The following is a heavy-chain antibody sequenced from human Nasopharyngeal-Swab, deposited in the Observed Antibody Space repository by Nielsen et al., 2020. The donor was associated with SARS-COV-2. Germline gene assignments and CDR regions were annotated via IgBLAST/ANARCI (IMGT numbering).Heavy chain of an antibody. V-gene: IGHV3-33*01. CDR1: GFTFSSSV. Sequence: GESLKISCAASGFTFSSSVMHWVRQAPGKGLEWVALIWSDGSTQHYTDSVKGRFTISRDNSKNTLDLQMNSLRAEDTAVYYCARDFAFGELLLDAFDIWGQGTMVTVSS. CDR2: IWSDGSTQ. CDR3: ARDFAFGELLLDAFDI. D-gene: IGHD3-10*01. J-gene: IGHJ3*02.